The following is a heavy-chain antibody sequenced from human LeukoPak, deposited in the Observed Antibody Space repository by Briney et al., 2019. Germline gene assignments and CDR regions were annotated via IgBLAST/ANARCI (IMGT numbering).Heavy chain of an antibody. Sequence: SVKLSCKASGCTFSSYAISWVRQAPGQGIEWMGRFIPIFGIANYAQKFQGRVTITADKSTSTAYMELSSLRSEDTAVYYCARLGCSSTSCYTDYYYYGMDVWGQGTTVTVSS. CDR1: GCTFSSYA. CDR2: FIPIFGIA. CDR3: ARLGCSSTSCYTDYYYYGMDV. D-gene: IGHD2-2*02. J-gene: IGHJ6*02. V-gene: IGHV1-69*04.